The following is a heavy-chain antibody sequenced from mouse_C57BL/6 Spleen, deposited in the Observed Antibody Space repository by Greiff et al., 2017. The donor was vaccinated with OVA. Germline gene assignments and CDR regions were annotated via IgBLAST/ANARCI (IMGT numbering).Heavy chain of an antibody. J-gene: IGHJ4*01. CDR1: GYTFTSYG. CDR3: ASHYYGSSSYYAMDY. CDR2: IYPRSGNT. V-gene: IGHV1-81*01. D-gene: IGHD1-1*01. Sequence: QVQLQQSGAELARPGASVKLSCKASGYTFTSYGISWVKQRNGQGLEWIGEIYPRSGNTYYNEKFKGKATLTADKSSSTAYMELRSLTSEDSAVYFCASHYYGSSSYYAMDYWGQGTSVTVSS.